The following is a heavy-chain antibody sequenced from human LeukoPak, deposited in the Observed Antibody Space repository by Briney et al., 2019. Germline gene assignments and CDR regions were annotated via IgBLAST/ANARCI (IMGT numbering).Heavy chain of an antibody. CDR3: ARASMEDVVVVPAAIKWYFDL. V-gene: IGHV4-61*02. CDR2: IYTSGST. D-gene: IGHD2-2*01. CDR1: GGSISSGSYY. Sequence: SETLSLTCTVSGGSISSGSYYWSWIRQPAGKGLEWIGRIYTSGSTNYNPSLKSRVTISVDTSKNQFSLKLSSVTAAYTAVYYCARASMEDVVVVPAAIKWYFDLWGRGTLVTVSS. J-gene: IGHJ2*01.